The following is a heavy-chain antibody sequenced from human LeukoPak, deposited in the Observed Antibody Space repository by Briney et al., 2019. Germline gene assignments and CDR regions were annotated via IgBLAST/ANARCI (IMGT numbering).Heavy chain of an antibody. CDR1: GFTFSSYS. V-gene: IGHV3-21*01. D-gene: IGHD5-18*01. J-gene: IGHJ4*02. Sequence: GGSLRLSCAASGFTFSSYSMNWVRQAPGKGLEWVSSISSSSSYIYYADSVKGRFTISRDNAKNSLYLQMNSLRAEDTAVYYCAREKGTAMVDYWGQGTLVTVSS. CDR2: ISSSSSYI. CDR3: AREKGTAMVDY.